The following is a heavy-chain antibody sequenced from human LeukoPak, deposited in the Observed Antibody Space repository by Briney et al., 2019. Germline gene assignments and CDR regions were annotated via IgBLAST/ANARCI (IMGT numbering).Heavy chain of an antibody. J-gene: IGHJ4*02. D-gene: IGHD1-1*01. CDR1: GFTFSTYG. Sequence: PGGSLRLSCAASGFTFSTYGMHWVRQAPGKGLEWVAEISQDGSEKHYVDAVKGRFTISRDNTNNSLYLQINSLRVEDTAAYYCASVVRWSNWAYWGQGTLVTVSP. CDR3: ASVVRWSNWAY. CDR2: ISQDGSEK. V-gene: IGHV3-7*01.